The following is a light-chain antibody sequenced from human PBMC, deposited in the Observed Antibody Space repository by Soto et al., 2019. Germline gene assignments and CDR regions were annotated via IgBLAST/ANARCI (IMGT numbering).Light chain of an antibody. CDR2: KAS. Sequence: DIQMTQSPSTLSASVGDRVTITCRASQSISNWLAWYQQKSGKAPKLLIYKASSLESGVPSRFSGSGSGTEFTLTISSVQPDDFATYYFQRYNSYAWTFGQGTKVEIK. CDR1: QSISNW. J-gene: IGKJ1*01. CDR3: QRYNSYAWT. V-gene: IGKV1-5*03.